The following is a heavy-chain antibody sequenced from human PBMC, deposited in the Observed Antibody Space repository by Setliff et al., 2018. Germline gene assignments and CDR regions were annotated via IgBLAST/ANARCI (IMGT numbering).Heavy chain of an antibody. Sequence: GGSLRLSCAASGFTFSSYSMNWVRQAPGKGLEWVSYISSSSSTIYYADSVKGRFTISRDNAKNSPYLQMNSLRAEDTAVYYCARNPSWDIWGQGTMVTVSS. CDR2: ISSSSSTI. V-gene: IGHV3-48*01. CDR1: GFTFSSYS. CDR3: ARNPSWDI. J-gene: IGHJ3*02. D-gene: IGHD3-10*01.